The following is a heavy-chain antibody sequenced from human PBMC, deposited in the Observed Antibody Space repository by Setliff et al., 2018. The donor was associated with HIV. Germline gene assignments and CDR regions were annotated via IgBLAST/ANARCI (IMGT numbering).Heavy chain of an antibody. D-gene: IGHD3-10*01. V-gene: IGHV5-51*01. J-gene: IGHJ5*02. Sequence: GESLKISCEASGYSFTSYWIGWVRQLPGKGLEWMGIIYPGDSEIGYSPSFQGQVTISADKSISTAYLQWSSLKASDTAIYYCAISRSPDRRPTWGQGTLVTVSS. CDR3: AISRSPDRRPT. CDR2: IYPGDSEI. CDR1: GYSFTSYW.